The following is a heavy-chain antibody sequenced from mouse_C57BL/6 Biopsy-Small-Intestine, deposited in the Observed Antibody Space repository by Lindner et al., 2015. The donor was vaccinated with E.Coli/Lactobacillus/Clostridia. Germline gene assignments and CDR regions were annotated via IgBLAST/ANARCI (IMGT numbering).Heavy chain of an antibody. Sequence: VQLQESGPELVKPGVSVKISCKASGYSFTDYNMNWVKQSNGKSLEWIGVINPNYGTTSYSQKFKGKATLTADQSSSTAYMQPNSLTSEDSAVYYCARHYAEGFAYWGQGTLVTVSA. CDR3: ARHYAEGFAY. V-gene: IGHV1-39*01. J-gene: IGHJ3*01. CDR1: GYSFTDYN. D-gene: IGHD1-1*01. CDR2: INPNYGTT.